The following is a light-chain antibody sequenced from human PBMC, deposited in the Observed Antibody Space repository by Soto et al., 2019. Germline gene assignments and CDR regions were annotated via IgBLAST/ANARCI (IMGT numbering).Light chain of an antibody. CDR2: SAS. Sequence: DIQMTQSQSSLSTSVGDRVTITCRASQSISSYLNWYQQKPGKAPKLLICSASSLQSGVPSRFSGSGSGTDFTLTISSLQPEDFATYYCQQSYSTPPTFGQGTKVDIK. J-gene: IGKJ1*01. CDR3: QQSYSTPPT. V-gene: IGKV1-39*01. CDR1: QSISSY.